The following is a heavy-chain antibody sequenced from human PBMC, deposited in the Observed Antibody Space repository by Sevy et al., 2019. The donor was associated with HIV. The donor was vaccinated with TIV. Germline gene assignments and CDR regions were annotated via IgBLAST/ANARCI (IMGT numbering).Heavy chain of an antibody. Sequence: SETLSLTCTVSGGSISSGAYYWSWIRQHPGKGLEWIGYIYYSGSTYYNPSLKSRITISVDTSKNQFSLKLNSVTAADTAVYYCARSSGSYYNHFDYWGQGTLVTVSS. D-gene: IGHD1-26*01. CDR1: GGSISSGAYY. CDR3: ARSSGSYYNHFDY. J-gene: IGHJ4*02. CDR2: IYYSGST. V-gene: IGHV4-31*03.